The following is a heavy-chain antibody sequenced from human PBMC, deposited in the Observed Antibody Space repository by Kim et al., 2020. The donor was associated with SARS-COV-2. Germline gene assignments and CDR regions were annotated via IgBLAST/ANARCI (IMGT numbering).Heavy chain of an antibody. Sequence: GGSLRLSCAASGFIFSDHNMDWVRQAPGKGLEWVGRSRHKGNMYTTEYAASVKGRFTISRDESKSSLVLQINSLKIDDMAVYSCAIGHTEWAPDLERAIARYDDYGLDVWSQGTTVTVSS. V-gene: IGHV3-72*01. D-gene: IGHD1-1*01. CDR2: SRHKGNMYTT. J-gene: IGHJ6*02. CDR1: GFIFSDHN. CDR3: AIGHTEWAPDLERAIARYDDYGLDV.